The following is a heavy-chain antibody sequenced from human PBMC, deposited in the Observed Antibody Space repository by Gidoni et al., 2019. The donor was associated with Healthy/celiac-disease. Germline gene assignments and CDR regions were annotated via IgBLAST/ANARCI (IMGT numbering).Heavy chain of an antibody. CDR3: ARDHSTYYDFWSGSPDMDV. D-gene: IGHD3-3*01. CDR2: INSDGSST. V-gene: IGHV3-74*01. Sequence: GLVWVSRINSDGSSTSYADSVKGRFTISRDNAKNTLYLQMNSLRAEDTAVYYCARDHSTYYDFWSGSPDMDVWGQGTTVTVSS. J-gene: IGHJ6*02.